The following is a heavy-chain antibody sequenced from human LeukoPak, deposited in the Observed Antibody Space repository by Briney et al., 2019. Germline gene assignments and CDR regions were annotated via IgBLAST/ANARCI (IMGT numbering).Heavy chain of an antibody. CDR3: AEGWFGESQYYYYGMDV. D-gene: IGHD3-10*01. CDR1: GFTFSSYA. Sequence: GGSLRLSCAASGFTFSSYAMSWVRQAPGKGLEWVSVVSGSGGSTYYADSVKGRFTISRDNSKNTLYLQMNSRRAEDTAVDYCAEGWFGESQYYYYGMDVWGQGATVTVSS. J-gene: IGHJ6*02. V-gene: IGHV3-23*01. CDR2: VSGSGGST.